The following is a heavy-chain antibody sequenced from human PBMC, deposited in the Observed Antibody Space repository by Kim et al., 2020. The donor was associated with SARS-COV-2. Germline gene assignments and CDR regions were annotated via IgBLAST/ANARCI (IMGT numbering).Heavy chain of an antibody. J-gene: IGHJ4*02. CDR1: GFTFSDYG. V-gene: IGHV3-33*01. D-gene: IGHD6-13*01. CDR2: KSFDGNEE. Sequence: LSLTCVASGFTFSDYGLCWVRQAPGKGLEWVAVKSFDGNEEYYADSVKGRFTISRDNSKNTVFLQMNSLRAEDTAVYYCASNPQGRRPGIETNGLDYWGQGTLVTVSS. CDR3: ASNPQGRRPGIETNGLDY.